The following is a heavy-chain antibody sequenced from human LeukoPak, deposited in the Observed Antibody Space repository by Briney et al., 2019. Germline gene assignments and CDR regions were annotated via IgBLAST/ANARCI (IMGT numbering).Heavy chain of an antibody. D-gene: IGHD4-23*01. Sequence: ASVKVSCEASGYTFTSYGISWVRQAPGQGLEWMGGIIPIFGTANYAQKFQGRVTITADESTSTAYMELSSLRSEDTAVYYCARGDYGGNSGWFDPWGQGTLVTVSS. J-gene: IGHJ5*02. CDR2: IIPIFGTA. CDR3: ARGDYGGNSGWFDP. CDR1: GYTFTSYG. V-gene: IGHV1-69*13.